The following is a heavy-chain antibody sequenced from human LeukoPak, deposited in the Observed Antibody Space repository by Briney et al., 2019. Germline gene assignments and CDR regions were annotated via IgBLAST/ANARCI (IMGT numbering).Heavy chain of an antibody. V-gene: IGHV3-23*01. CDR1: GFTFSSYG. CDR3: AKDRIAAAGYFDY. D-gene: IGHD6-13*01. CDR2: ISGSGGST. J-gene: IGHJ4*02. Sequence: PGGSLRLSCAASGFTFSSYGMSWVRQAPGKGLEWVSAISGSGGSTYYADSVKGRFTISRDNSKSTLYLQMNSLRAEDTAVYYCAKDRIAAAGYFDYWGQGTLVTVSS.